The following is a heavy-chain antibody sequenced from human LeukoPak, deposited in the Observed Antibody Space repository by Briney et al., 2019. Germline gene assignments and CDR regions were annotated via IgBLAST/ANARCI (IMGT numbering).Heavy chain of an antibody. CDR1: GFTFSNYA. D-gene: IGHD3-10*01. CDR3: AKAYTSGSYYIDDAFDI. V-gene: IGHV3-23*01. CDR2: ITGSGLST. J-gene: IGHJ3*02. Sequence: RGSLRLSCAASGFTFSNYAMSWVRQAPGKGLEWVSAITGSGLSTYYADSVKGRFTISRDNSKNTLFLQVNSLTAEDTAVYYCAKAYTSGSYYIDDAFDIWGQGTMVTVSS.